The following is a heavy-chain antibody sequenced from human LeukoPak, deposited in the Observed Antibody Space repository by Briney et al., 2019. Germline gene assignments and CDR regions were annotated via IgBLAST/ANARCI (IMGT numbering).Heavy chain of an antibody. V-gene: IGHV4-4*02. CDR1: GGSISSNNW. CDR3: ARGPGDYYYYSMDV. J-gene: IGHJ6*02. CDR2: IYHSGST. Sequence: PSETLSLTCVVSGGSISSNNWWNWVRQPPGKGLEWIGEIYHSGSTNYNPSLKSRVTISVDKFKNQFSLKLTSVTAADTAVYYCARGPGDYYYYSMDVWGQGTTVTVSS. D-gene: IGHD3-10*01.